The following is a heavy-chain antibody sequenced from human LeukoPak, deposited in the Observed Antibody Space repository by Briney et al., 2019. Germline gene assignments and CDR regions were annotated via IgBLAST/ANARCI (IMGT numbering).Heavy chain of an antibody. CDR3: ARTRRRLQFYDY. J-gene: IGHJ4*02. D-gene: IGHD5-24*01. Sequence: SETLSLTCTVSGGSISSGGYYWSWIRQHPGKGLEWIGYIYYSGSTYYNPSLKSRVTISVDTSKNQFSLKLSSVTAADTAVYYCARTRRRLQFYDYWGQGTLVTVSS. CDR2: IYYSGST. CDR1: GGSISSGGYY. V-gene: IGHV4-31*03.